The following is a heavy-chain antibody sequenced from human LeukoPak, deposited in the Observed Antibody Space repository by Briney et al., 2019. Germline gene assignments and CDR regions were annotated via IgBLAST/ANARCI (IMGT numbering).Heavy chain of an antibody. CDR3: TRKTYYYDNTKGYFDY. CDR2: IRQDGSEK. CDR1: GFGFSDYW. D-gene: IGHD3-22*01. J-gene: IGHJ4*02. V-gene: IGHV3-7*03. Sequence: PGGSLRLSCAASGFGFSDYWMSWVRQAPGKGLEWVANIRQDGSEKSYVDSVKGRFTISRDNSRNSMFLQMNSLRAEDSAVYYCTRKTYYYDNTKGYFDYCGQGTLVTVSS.